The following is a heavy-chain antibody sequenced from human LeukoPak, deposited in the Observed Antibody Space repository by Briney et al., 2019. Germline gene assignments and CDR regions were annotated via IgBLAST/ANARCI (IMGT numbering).Heavy chain of an antibody. J-gene: IGHJ6*02. V-gene: IGHV3-21*01. CDR3: ARGTVTRGYYYYYGMDV. CDR2: ISSSSSYI. CDR1: GFTFSSYS. Sequence: GGSLRLSCAASGFTFSSYSMNWVRQAPGKGLEWVSSISSSSSYIYYADSVKGRFTISRDNAKNSLYLQMNSLRAEDTAVYYCARGTVTRGYYYYYGMDVWGQGTTVTVSS. D-gene: IGHD4-17*01.